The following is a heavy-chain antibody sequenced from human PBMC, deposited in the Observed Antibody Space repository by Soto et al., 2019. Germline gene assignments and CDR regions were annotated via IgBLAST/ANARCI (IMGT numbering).Heavy chain of an antibody. D-gene: IGHD5-18*01. J-gene: IGHJ4*02. CDR1: GYTFTNYA. V-gene: IGHV1-18*01. CDR2: VSAYSGCT. CDR3: ARAHTAMAD. Sequence: ASVKVSCKTSGYTFTNYALSWVRQTPGQGLEWVGFVSAYSGCTNFAQKFQGRVTISVDTSKNQFSLKLSSVTAADTAVYYRARAHTAMADWGQGTLVTVSS.